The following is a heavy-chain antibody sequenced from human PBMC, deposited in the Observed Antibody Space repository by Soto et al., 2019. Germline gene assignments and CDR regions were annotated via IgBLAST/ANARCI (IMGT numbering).Heavy chain of an antibody. CDR1: GFTVNNNY. D-gene: IGHD3-10*01. V-gene: IGHV3-66*01. Sequence: GGSLRLSCAVSGFTVNNNYMSWVRQAPGKGLEWVSVIYSGGNTDYAESVRGRFTVSRDTSKNTLYLQMNSLRAEDTAIYYCKRDSSYYGAGRGALDYWGQGPLRTGSS. CDR2: IYSGGNT. CDR3: KRDSSYYGAGRGALDY. J-gene: IGHJ4*02.